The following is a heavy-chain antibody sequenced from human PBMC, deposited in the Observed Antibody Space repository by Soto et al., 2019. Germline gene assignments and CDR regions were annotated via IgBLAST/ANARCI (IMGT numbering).Heavy chain of an antibody. J-gene: IGHJ4*02. CDR3: ARENFDSRIYFDY. Sequence: GSLRLSCAASGFTFSSYSMNWVRQAPGKGLEWVSSISSSSSYIYYADSVKGRFTISRDNAKNSLYLQMNSLRAEDTAVYYCARENFDSRIYFDYWGQGTLAAVSS. V-gene: IGHV3-21*01. CDR2: ISSSSSYI. D-gene: IGHD3-9*01. CDR1: GFTFSSYS.